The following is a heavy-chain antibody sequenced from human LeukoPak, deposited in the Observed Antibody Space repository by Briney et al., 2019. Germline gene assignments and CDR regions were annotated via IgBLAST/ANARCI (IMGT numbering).Heavy chain of an antibody. CDR1: GFTFSSYA. D-gene: IGHD3-10*01. J-gene: IGHJ4*02. Sequence: GRSLRLSCAASGFTFSSYAMHWVRQAPGKGLEWVAVISYDGSNKYYADSVKGRFTISRDNSKNTLYLQKNSLRAEDTAVYYCARAPPQSLWFGECIDWGQGTLVTVSS. V-gene: IGHV3-30-3*01. CDR3: ARAPPQSLWFGECID. CDR2: ISYDGSNK.